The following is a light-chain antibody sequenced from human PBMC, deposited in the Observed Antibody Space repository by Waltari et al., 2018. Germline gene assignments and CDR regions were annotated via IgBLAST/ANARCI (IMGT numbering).Light chain of an antibody. CDR1: QSVSRA. J-gene: IGKJ1*01. V-gene: IGKV3-20*01. CDR2: GAS. CDR3: QHYVRLPAT. Sequence: EIVLTQSPGSLSSSPGERVTLSCRASQSVSRALAWYQQTPGQPPRLLIFGASNRATGIPDRFSGSGSGTDFSLTISRLEPEDFAVYYCQHYVRLPATFGQGTKVEIK.